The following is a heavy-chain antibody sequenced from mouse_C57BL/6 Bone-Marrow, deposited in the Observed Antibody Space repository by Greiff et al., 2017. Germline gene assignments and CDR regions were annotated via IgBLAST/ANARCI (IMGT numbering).Heavy chain of an antibody. CDR3: ARDFFMDY. CDR2: ISNLAYSI. V-gene: IGHV5-15*04. Sequence: EVMLVESGGGLVQPGGSLKLSCAASGFTFSDYGMAWVRQAPRKGPEWVAFISNLAYSIYYADTVTGRFTISRENAKNTRYLEMSSLRSEDTAMYYCARDFFMDYWGQGTSVTVSS. J-gene: IGHJ4*01. CDR1: GFTFSDYG.